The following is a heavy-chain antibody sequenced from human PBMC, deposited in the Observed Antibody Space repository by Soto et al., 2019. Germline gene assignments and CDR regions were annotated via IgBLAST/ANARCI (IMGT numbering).Heavy chain of an antibody. CDR1: GGSISSGDYF. CDR3: ARDRAHFYESSGRLDL. D-gene: IGHD3-22*01. J-gene: IGHJ4*02. CDR2: ISYSGST. Sequence: PSETLSLTCTVSGGSISSGDYFWTWIRLTPGKGLQWIGYISYSGSTFYNPSLKTRLAMSVDTSKNQFSVRLRSVTAADTAVYYCARDRAHFYESSGRLDLWGQGMLVTVSS. V-gene: IGHV4-30-4*01.